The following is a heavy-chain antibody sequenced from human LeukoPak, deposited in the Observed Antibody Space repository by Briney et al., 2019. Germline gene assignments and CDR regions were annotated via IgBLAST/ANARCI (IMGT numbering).Heavy chain of an antibody. Sequence: SETLSLTCAVYGGSFSGYYWSWIRQPPGKGLEWIGEINHSGSTNYNPSLKSRVTISVDTSKNQFSLKLSSVTAADTAVYYCASSRYGDYGSYYYYGMDVWGQGTTVTVSS. J-gene: IGHJ6*02. CDR3: ASSRYGDYGSYYYYGMDV. CDR1: GGSFSGYY. D-gene: IGHD4-17*01. V-gene: IGHV4-34*01. CDR2: INHSGST.